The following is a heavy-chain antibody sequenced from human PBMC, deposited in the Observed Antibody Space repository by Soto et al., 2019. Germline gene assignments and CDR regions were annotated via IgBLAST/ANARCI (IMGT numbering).Heavy chain of an antibody. D-gene: IGHD3-22*01. CDR1: GYSFTSYW. V-gene: IGHV5-10-1*01. J-gene: IGHJ6*02. CDR3: ARALFRGYSPRYYYYGMDV. Sequence: PGESLKISCKGSGYSFTSYWISWVRQMPGKGLEWMGRIDPSDSYTNYSPSFQGHVTISADKSISTAYLQWSSLKASDTAMYYCARALFRGYSPRYYYYGMDVWGQGTTVTVSS. CDR2: IDPSDSYT.